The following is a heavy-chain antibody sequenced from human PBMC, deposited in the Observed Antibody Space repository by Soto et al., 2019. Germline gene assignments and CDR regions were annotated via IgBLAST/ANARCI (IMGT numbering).Heavy chain of an antibody. CDR3: ARDRRIRDYYDSSGYYYATGDYYYGMDV. J-gene: IGHJ6*02. V-gene: IGHV3-53*01. CDR2: IYSGGST. D-gene: IGHD3-22*01. CDR1: GFTVSSNY. Sequence: GGSLRLSCAASGFTVSSNYMSWVRQAPGEGLEWVSVIYSGGSTYYADSVKGRFTISRDNSKNTLYLQMNSLRAEDTAVYYCARDRRIRDYYDSSGYYYATGDYYYGMDVWGQGTTVTAP.